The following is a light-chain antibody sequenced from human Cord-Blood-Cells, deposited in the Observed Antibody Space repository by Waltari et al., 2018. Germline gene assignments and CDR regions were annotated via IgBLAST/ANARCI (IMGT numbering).Light chain of an antibody. CDR1: QIISSW. J-gene: IGKJ2*01. CDR2: DAS. Sequence: DIQMTQSPSTLSASVGDRVTITCRASQIISSWLAWYQQKPGKAPKLLIYDASSLESGVPSRFSGSGSGTEFTLTISSLQPDGFATYYCQQYNSYLYTFGQGTKLEIK. CDR3: QQYNSYLYT. V-gene: IGKV1-5*01.